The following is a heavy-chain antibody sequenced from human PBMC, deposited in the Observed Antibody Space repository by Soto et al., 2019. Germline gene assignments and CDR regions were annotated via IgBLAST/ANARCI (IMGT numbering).Heavy chain of an antibody. D-gene: IGHD5-12*01. CDR1: GGSISSSNW. Sequence: QVQLQESGPGLVKPSGTLSLTCAVSGGSISSSNWWSWVRQPPGKGLEWIGEIYHSGSTNYNPSLNSRVTISVDKSKNQFSLKLSSVTAADTAVYYCANNPREDGYNPRMWGWGQGTLVTVSS. V-gene: IGHV4-4*02. CDR2: IYHSGST. CDR3: ANNPREDGYNPRMWG. J-gene: IGHJ4*02.